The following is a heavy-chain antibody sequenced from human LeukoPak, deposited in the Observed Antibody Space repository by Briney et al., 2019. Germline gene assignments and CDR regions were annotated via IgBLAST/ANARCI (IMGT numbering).Heavy chain of an antibody. CDR1: GFTFSGYW. D-gene: IGHD3-3*01. CDR3: AAGGGWDPSFGVVTHIDA. J-gene: IGHJ6*03. V-gene: IGHV3-74*01. CDR2: IDNDGHGI. Sequence: GGSLRLSCVTSGFTFSGYWMHWIRQGPEKGLELVSRIDNDGHGIIYADSVKGRFTTSRDNVKNTLYLQMNSLRVEDTAVYYCAAGGGWDPSFGVVTHIDAWGKGTTVVVS.